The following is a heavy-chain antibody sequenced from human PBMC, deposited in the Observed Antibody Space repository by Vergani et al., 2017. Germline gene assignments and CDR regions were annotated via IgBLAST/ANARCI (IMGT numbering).Heavy chain of an antibody. D-gene: IGHD2-21*02. Sequence: QVQLVQSGAEVKKPGSSVKVSCKASGGTFRSNTISWVRLVPGQGLEWMGRIIPVLGKTKYAQDFQGRLTITADTSTSTAYMELTSLRSQDTAVYYCARDPRGYGGDPEDYYYGMDVWGQGTTVTVSS. V-gene: IGHV1-69*09. J-gene: IGHJ6*02. CDR1: GGTFRSNT. CDR3: ARDPRGYGGDPEDYYYGMDV. CDR2: IIPVLGKT.